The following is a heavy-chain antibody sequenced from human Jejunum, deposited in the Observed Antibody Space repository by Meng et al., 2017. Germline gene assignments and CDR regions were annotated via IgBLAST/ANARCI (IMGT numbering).Heavy chain of an antibody. V-gene: IGHV4-39*07. CDR2: VFYSGST. CDR1: GGSIRNTFYH. CDR3: ARDRWSSSLGTWGY. D-gene: IGHD6-13*01. Sequence: SETLSLTCTVSGGSIRNTFYHWGWIRQPPGKGLEWIGSVFYSGSTDYNPSLKSRVTISVDTSKNQFSLSLSSVTAADTAVYYCARDRWSSSLGTWGYWGQGTLVTVSS. J-gene: IGHJ4*02.